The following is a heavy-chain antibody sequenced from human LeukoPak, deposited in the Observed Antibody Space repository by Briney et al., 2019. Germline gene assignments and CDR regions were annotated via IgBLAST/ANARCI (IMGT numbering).Heavy chain of an antibody. CDR3: SSFGGYYYYYMDV. V-gene: IGHV3-73*01. J-gene: IGHJ6*03. Sequence: GGSLKLSCAASGFTFSGSAMHWVRQASGKGREGVGRIRSKANSYATGYAASVKGRFTIYRDDSKNTAYLQMNSLKTEDTAVYYCSSFGGYYYYYMDVWGKGTTVTVSS. CDR1: GFTFSGSA. CDR2: IRSKANSYAT. D-gene: IGHD3-16*01.